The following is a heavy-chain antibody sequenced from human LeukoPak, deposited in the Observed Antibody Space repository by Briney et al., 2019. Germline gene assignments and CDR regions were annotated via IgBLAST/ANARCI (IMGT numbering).Heavy chain of an antibody. CDR2: IIPIFGIA. CDR3: ARASGYCSSTSCHDAFDI. CDR1: GGTFSSYA. D-gene: IGHD2-2*03. Sequence: SVKVSSKASGGTFSSYAISWVRQAPGQGLEWMGRIIPIFGIANYAQKFQGRVTITADKSTSTAYMELSSLRSEDTAVYYCARASGYCSSTSCHDAFDIWGQGTMVTVSS. V-gene: IGHV1-69*04. J-gene: IGHJ3*02.